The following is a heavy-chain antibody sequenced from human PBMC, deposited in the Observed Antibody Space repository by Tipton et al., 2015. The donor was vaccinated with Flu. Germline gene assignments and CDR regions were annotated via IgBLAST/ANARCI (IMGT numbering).Heavy chain of an antibody. J-gene: IGHJ4*02. CDR1: GYAFTDYY. D-gene: IGHD2-15*01. CDR2: INPSSGDT. V-gene: IGHV1-2*06. Sequence: QLVQSGAEVKKPGASVKVSCKASGYAFTDYYIHWVRQAPGQGLEYMGRINPSSGDTNFAQKFQDRVTVTRDTSISTAYMDLSRLGSDDTAVYYCARLWGYFRGSYSSDDYWGQGTLVTVSS. CDR3: ARLWGYFRGSYSSDDY.